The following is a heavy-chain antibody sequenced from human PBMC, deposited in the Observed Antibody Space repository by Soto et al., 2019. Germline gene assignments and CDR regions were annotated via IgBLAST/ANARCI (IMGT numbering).Heavy chain of an antibody. D-gene: IGHD4-17*01. CDR1: GFTFNDAW. V-gene: IGHV3-15*07. CDR3: TTMYNYGGNLPFDY. Sequence: EVQLVESGGGLVKPGGSLRLSCAASGFTFNDAWMSWVRQAPGKGLEWVGRIKSKTDGGTTDYAAPVKGRFTISRDDSRTTLYLQTTSLKTEDTAVYYCTTMYNYGGNLPFDYWGQGTLVTVSS. J-gene: IGHJ4*02. CDR2: IKSKTDGGTT.